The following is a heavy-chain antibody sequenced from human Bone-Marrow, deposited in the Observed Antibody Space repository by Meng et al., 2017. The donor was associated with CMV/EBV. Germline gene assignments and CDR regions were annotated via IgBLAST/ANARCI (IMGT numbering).Heavy chain of an antibody. Sequence: SVKVSCKASGGTFSSYAISWVRQAPGQGLEWMGGIIPIFGTANYAQKFQGRVTITTDESTSTAYMELSSLRSEDTAVYYCARVLGCGGDCPPAPFDFWGQGTLVTVSS. J-gene: IGHJ4*02. CDR3: ARVLGCGGDCPPAPFDF. CDR1: GGTFSSYA. D-gene: IGHD2-21*01. CDR2: IIPIFGTA. V-gene: IGHV1-69*05.